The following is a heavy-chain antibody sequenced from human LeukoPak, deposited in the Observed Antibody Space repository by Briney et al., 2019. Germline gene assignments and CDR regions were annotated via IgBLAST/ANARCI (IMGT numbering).Heavy chain of an antibody. Sequence: ASVKVSCKASGGTFSSYAISWVRQAPGQGLEWMGGITPIFGTANYAQKFQGRVTITTDESTSTAYMELSSLRSEDTAVYYCARGHPDYDFWNPYFDYWGQGTLVTVSS. J-gene: IGHJ4*02. CDR1: GGTFSSYA. D-gene: IGHD3-3*01. V-gene: IGHV1-69*05. CDR2: ITPIFGTA. CDR3: ARGHPDYDFWNPYFDY.